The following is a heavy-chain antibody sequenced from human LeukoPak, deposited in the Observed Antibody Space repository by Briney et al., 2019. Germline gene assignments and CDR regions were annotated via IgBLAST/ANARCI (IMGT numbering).Heavy chain of an antibody. J-gene: IGHJ6*02. CDR2: IIPIFGTA. Sequence: SVKVSCKASGGTFSSYAISWVRQAPGQGLEWMGGIIPIFGTAIYAQKSQGRVTITADESTSTAYMELSRLRSDDTAVYYCARGNPDYYGMDVWGQGTTVTVSS. V-gene: IGHV1-69*13. CDR1: GGTFSSYA. CDR3: ARGNPDYYGMDV.